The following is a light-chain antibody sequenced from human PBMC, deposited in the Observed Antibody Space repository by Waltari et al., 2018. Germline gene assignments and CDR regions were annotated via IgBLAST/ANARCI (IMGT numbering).Light chain of an antibody. CDR1: SGHSSNI. V-gene: IGLV4-69*01. CDR2: GNSDGSH. Sequence: QLVLTQSPSASASLGASVKLTCTLSSGHSSNIIAWHQQHPKKGPRYLRKGNSDGSHSKGDEIPDRFSGSSSGAERYLTISSLQSEDEADYYCQTGGHGTWVFGGGTKLTVL. CDR3: QTGGHGTWV. J-gene: IGLJ3*02.